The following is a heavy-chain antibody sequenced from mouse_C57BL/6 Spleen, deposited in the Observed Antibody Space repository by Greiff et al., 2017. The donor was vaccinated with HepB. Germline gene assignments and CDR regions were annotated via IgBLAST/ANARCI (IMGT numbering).Heavy chain of an antibody. CDR1: GYTFTGYW. J-gene: IGHJ1*03. V-gene: IGHV1-9*01. CDR3: ARGGNYGYFDV. D-gene: IGHD2-1*01. Sequence: VQLQQSGAELMKPGASVKLSCKATGYTFTGYWIEWVKQRPGHGLEWIGEILPGSGSTNYNEKFKGKATFTADPSSSTAYQQLSSLTTEDSAIYYCARGGNYGYFDVWGTGTTVTVSS. CDR2: ILPGSGST.